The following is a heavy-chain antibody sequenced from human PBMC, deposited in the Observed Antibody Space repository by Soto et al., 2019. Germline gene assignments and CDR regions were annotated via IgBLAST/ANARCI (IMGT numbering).Heavy chain of an antibody. CDR3: ARGYCSGGSPRDGMDV. V-gene: IGHV5-51*01. J-gene: IGHJ6*02. CDR2: IYPGDSDT. CDR1: GYSFTSYW. Sequence: GESLKISCKGSGYSFTSYWIGWVRQMPGKGLEWMGIIYPGDSDTRYSPSFQGQVTISADKSISTAYLQWSSLKASDTAMYYCARGYCSGGSPRDGMDVWGQGTTVTVSS. D-gene: IGHD2-15*01.